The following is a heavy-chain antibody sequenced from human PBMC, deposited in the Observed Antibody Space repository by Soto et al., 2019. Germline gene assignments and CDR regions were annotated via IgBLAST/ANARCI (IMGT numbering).Heavy chain of an antibody. D-gene: IGHD5-12*01. Sequence: QPGGSLRLSCAASGFTFSSYGMHWVRQAPGKGLEWVAVISYDGSNKYYADSVKGRFTISRDNSKNTLYLQMNSLRAEDTAVYYCAKDERDGYNLFAYWGQGTLVTVSS. J-gene: IGHJ4*02. V-gene: IGHV3-30*18. CDR1: GFTFSSYG. CDR3: AKDERDGYNLFAY. CDR2: ISYDGSNK.